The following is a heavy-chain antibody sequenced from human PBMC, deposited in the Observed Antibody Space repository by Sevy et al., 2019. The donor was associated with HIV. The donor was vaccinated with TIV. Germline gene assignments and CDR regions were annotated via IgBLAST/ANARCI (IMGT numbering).Heavy chain of an antibody. CDR3: ARDRRYYYYSRFDY. CDR1: GYTFTSYG. V-gene: IGHV1-18*01. D-gene: IGHD3-22*01. Sequence: ASVKVSCKASGYTFTSYGISWVRQAPGQGLEWMGWISAYNGNTNYAQKLQGRVTMTTDTSTSTAYMELRSLRSDDTAVYYCARDRRYYYYSRFDYWGQGTLVTVSS. CDR2: ISAYNGNT. J-gene: IGHJ4*02.